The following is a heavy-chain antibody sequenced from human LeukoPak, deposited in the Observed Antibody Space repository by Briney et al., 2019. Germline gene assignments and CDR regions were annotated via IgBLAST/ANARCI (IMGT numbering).Heavy chain of an antibody. D-gene: IGHD6-13*01. CDR1: GFTFSSYA. V-gene: IGHV3-30*04. CDR2: ISYDGSNK. Sequence: PGRSLRLSCAASGFTFSSYAMHWVRQAPGKGLEWVAVISYDGSNKYYADSVKGRFTISRDNSKNTLYLQMNSLRAEDTAVYYCVSSWYLYAGSDYWGQGTLVTVSS. CDR3: VSSWYLYAGSDY. J-gene: IGHJ4*02.